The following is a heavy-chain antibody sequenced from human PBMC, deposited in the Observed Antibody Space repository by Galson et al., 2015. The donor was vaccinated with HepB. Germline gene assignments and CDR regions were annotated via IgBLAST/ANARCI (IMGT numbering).Heavy chain of an antibody. CDR1: GFSLSTSGVG. V-gene: IGHV2-5*01. CDR2: ISWNDDR. Sequence: PALVKPTQTLTLSCSFSGFSLSTSGVGVGWIRQPPGKALEWLALISWNDDRRYSPSLKSRLTISKDTSKNQVLLTMTNMDRVDTGTYYCVHSWSQWLVGGYFHSWGQGSLVTVSS. D-gene: IGHD6-19*01. J-gene: IGHJ4*02. CDR3: VHSWSQWLVGGYFHS.